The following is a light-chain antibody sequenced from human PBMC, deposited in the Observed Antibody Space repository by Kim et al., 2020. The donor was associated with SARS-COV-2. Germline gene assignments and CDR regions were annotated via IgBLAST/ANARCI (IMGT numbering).Light chain of an antibody. CDR1: QDISNY. J-gene: IGKJ2*01. CDR3: T. V-gene: IGKV1-33*01. CDR2: DAS. Sequence: MTPSPSSLSASVRDRVTITCQASQDISNYLNWYQQKPGKAPKLLIYDASNLETGVPSRFSGSGSGTDFTFTISSLQPEDIATYSETFGQGTKLEI.